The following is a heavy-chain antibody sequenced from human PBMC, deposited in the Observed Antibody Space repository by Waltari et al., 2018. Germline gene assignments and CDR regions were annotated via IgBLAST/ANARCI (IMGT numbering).Heavy chain of an antibody. V-gene: IGHV3-43*01. Sequence: EVQLVESGGVVVQPGGSLRLSCAASGFTLDDYTMHWVRQAQGKGLEWVSLISWDGGSTYYADSVKGRFTISRDNSKNSLYLQMNSLRTEDTALYYCAKDLSSGWYGDAFDIWGQGTMVTVSS. CDR1: GFTLDDYT. D-gene: IGHD6-19*01. J-gene: IGHJ3*02. CDR2: ISWDGGST. CDR3: AKDLSSGWYGDAFDI.